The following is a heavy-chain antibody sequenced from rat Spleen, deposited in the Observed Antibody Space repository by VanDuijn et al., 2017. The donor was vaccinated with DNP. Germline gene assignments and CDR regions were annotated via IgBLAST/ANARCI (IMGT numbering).Heavy chain of an antibody. Sequence: EVQLVESGGGLVQPGRSLKLSCVASGFSFSDYYMAWVRQAPKKGLEWVAAISASGGSTSYRDSVKGRFTISRDNAKSTLYLQMDSLRSEDTATYYCTTDFERGYWGQGVMVTVSS. CDR1: GFSFSDYY. D-gene: IGHD1-11*01. CDR2: ISASGGST. J-gene: IGHJ2*01. V-gene: IGHV5-27*01. CDR3: TTDFERGY.